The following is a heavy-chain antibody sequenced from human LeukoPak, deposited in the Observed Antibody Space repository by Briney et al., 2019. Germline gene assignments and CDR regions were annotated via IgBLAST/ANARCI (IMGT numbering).Heavy chain of an antibody. Sequence: GGSLRLSCAASGFTFDDYAMHWVRQPPGKGLEWVAGISWNSGGIGYADSVKGRFTISRDNAKNSLYLQMNSLRAEDTAIYYCARPLRESGYFYFDNWGQGTLVTVSS. CDR2: ISWNSGGI. D-gene: IGHD3-3*01. CDR1: GFTFDDYA. J-gene: IGHJ4*02. CDR3: ARPLRESGYFYFDN. V-gene: IGHV3-9*01.